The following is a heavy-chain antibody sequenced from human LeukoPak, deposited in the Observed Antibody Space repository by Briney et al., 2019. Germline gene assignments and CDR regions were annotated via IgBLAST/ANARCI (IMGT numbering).Heavy chain of an antibody. V-gene: IGHV3-21*01. CDR2: ISSSSSYI. Sequence: GGSLRLSCAASGFTFSSYSMNWVRQAPGKGLEWVSSISSSSSYIYYADSVKGRFTISRDNAKNSLYLQMNSLRAEDTAVCYCASGQQLVEIDYWGQGTLVTVSS. CDR1: GFTFSSYS. CDR3: ASGQQLVEIDY. D-gene: IGHD6-13*01. J-gene: IGHJ4*02.